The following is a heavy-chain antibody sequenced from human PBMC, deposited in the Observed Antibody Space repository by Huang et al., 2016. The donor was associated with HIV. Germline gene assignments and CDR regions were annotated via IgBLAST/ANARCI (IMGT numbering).Heavy chain of an antibody. J-gene: IGHJ4*02. Sequence: EVQLVESGGGLVQPGGSLRLSCAASGFSISSYWMHWVRQAPGKGLVWVSRIKCDGSSTSYADSVKGRFTISRDNAKNTLYLQMNSLRAEDTAVYYCARDPRIQSWLNFFDYWGQGTLVSVSS. D-gene: IGHD3-22*01. CDR3: ARDPRIQSWLNFFDY. CDR1: GFSISSYW. V-gene: IGHV3-74*01. CDR2: IKCDGSST.